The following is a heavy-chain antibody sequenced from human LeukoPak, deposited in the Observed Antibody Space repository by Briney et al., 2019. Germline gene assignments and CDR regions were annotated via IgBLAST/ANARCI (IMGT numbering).Heavy chain of an antibody. CDR3: ARAGYGSGSYPNNYYYYYMDV. J-gene: IGHJ6*03. Sequence: GGTLRLSCVASGFTFTNYGMNWVRQAPGKGLEWVSGIVGSGVTTYYADSLKGRFTISRDNSKNTLYLQMHSLRADDTAVYYCARAGYGSGSYPNNYYYYYMDVWGKGTTVTISS. D-gene: IGHD3-10*01. V-gene: IGHV3-23*01. CDR1: GFTFTNYG. CDR2: IVGSGVTT.